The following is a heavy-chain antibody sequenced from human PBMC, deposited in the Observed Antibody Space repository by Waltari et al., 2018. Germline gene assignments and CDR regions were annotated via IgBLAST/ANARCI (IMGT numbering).Heavy chain of an antibody. CDR1: EFIFRNFW. J-gene: IGHJ4*02. CDR3: ASGGHVDY. V-gene: IGHV3-7*01. Sequence: EVQLVESGGGLVQPGGSLRLSWAASEFIFRNFWMTWVRQAPGKGLEWVANINEDGSEKNYVDFVKGRFTISRDNAKNSLYLQMNRLRPEDTAVYYCASGGHVDYCGQGTLVTVSS. CDR2: INEDGSEK.